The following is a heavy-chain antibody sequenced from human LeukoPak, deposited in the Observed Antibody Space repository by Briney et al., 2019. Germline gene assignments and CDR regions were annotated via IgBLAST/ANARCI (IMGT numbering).Heavy chain of an antibody. CDR2: ISAYNGNT. D-gene: IGHD3-3*01. Sequence: ASVKVSSKASGYTFTSYGISWVRQAPGQGLEWMGWISAYNGNTNYAQKLQGRVTMTTDTSTSTAYMELGSLRSDDTAVYYCARGGIFGVVITSDFDYWGQGTLVTVSS. CDR1: GYTFTSYG. J-gene: IGHJ4*02. CDR3: ARGGIFGVVITSDFDY. V-gene: IGHV1-18*01.